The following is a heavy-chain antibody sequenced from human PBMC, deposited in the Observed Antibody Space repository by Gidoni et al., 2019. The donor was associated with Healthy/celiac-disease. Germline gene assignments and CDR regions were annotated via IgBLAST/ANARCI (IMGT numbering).Heavy chain of an antibody. Sequence: QVQLQQWGAGLLKPSETLSLTCAVYGGSFRGYYWSWIRQPPGKGLEWIGEINHSGSTNYNPSLKSRVTISVDTSKNQFSLKLSSVTAADTAVYYCARLSIAARRPRFGVDYWGQGTLVTVSS. D-gene: IGHD6-6*01. J-gene: IGHJ4*02. CDR3: ARLSIAARRPRFGVDY. V-gene: IGHV4-34*01. CDR2: INHSGST. CDR1: GGSFRGYY.